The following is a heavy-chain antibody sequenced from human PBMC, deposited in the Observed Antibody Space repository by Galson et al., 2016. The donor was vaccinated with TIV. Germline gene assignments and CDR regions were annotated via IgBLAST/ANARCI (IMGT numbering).Heavy chain of an antibody. J-gene: IGHJ4*02. V-gene: IGHV3-7*01. CDR1: GFPFRSYW. CDR2: IKEDGSEI. D-gene: IGHD1-1*01. Sequence: SLRLSCAASGFPFRSYWMSWVRQAPGKGLQWVANIKEDGSEIYYVDSVKGRFTISRDNAKNSLYLQMSSLRAEDTAMYYCSRDLTTGNPGYDYWGQGTLVTVSS. CDR3: SRDLTTGNPGYDY.